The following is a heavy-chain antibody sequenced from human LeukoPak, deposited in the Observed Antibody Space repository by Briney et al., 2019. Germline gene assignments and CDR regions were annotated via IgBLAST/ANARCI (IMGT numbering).Heavy chain of an antibody. Sequence: SETLSLTCTVSGGSISSSSYYWGWIRQPPGKGLEWIGSIYYSGSTYYNPSLKSRVTISVDTSKNQFSLKLSSVTAADTAVYYCASSANSGSYYDPFDYWGRGTLVTVSS. CDR2: IYYSGST. CDR1: GGSISSSSYY. D-gene: IGHD1-26*01. CDR3: ASSANSGSYYDPFDY. V-gene: IGHV4-39*01. J-gene: IGHJ4*02.